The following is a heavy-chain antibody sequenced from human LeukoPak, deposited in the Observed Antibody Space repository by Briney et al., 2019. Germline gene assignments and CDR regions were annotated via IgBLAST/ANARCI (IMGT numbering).Heavy chain of an antibody. CDR1: GFTFSNYW. V-gene: IGHV3-74*01. CDR3: ARDQVELYYYYYMDV. J-gene: IGHJ6*03. Sequence: GGSLRLSCAASGFTFSNYWMHWVRQDPGKGLVWVSFINPDGSTTNYADSVKGRFTISRDNAKNALYLQMNSLRAEDTAVYYCARDQVELYYYYYMDVWGKGTTVTVSS. CDR2: INPDGSTT. D-gene: IGHD1-7*01.